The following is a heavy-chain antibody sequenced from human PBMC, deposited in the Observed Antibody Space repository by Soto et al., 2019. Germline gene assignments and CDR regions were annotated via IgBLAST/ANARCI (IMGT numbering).Heavy chain of an antibody. D-gene: IGHD2-21*02. Sequence: PGGSLRLSCAASGFTFSSYSMNWVRQAPGKGLEWAAGISSGGGHTNYADSVKGRFTISRDNFKDTLYLQMNSRRAEDTALYYCAKVQEFCGYNCYTVDSWGQGALVTVSS. CDR3: AKVQEFCGYNCYTVDS. V-gene: IGHV3-23*01. J-gene: IGHJ4*02. CDR1: GFTFSSYS. CDR2: ISSGGGHT.